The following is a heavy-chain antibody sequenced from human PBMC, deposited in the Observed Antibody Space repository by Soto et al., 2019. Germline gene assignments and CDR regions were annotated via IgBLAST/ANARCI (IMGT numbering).Heavy chain of an antibody. CDR1: GFTFSSYA. Sequence: GGSLRLSCAASGFTFSSYAMNWVRQVPGKGLEWVSAISGSGGSTYYADSVKGRFTISRDNSKNTLYLQMNSLRAEDTAVYYCAKDREYCSSPICYVSYFDYWGQETLFTVS. J-gene: IGHJ4*02. CDR2: ISGSGGST. CDR3: AKDREYCSSPICYVSYFDY. V-gene: IGHV3-23*01. D-gene: IGHD2-2*01.